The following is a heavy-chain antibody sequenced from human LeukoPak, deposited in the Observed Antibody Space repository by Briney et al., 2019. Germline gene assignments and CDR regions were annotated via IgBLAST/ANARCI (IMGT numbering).Heavy chain of an antibody. CDR3: ASEKWDRP. V-gene: IGHV3-30-3*01. CDR2: ISYDGSNK. Sequence: GRSLRLSCAASGFTFSSYAMHWVRQAPGKGLEWVAVISYDGSNKYYADSVKGRFTISRDNSKNTPYLHMNSLRAEDTAVYYCASEKWDRPWGREPWSPSPQ. CDR1: GFTFSSYA. D-gene: IGHD1-26*01. J-gene: IGHJ5*02.